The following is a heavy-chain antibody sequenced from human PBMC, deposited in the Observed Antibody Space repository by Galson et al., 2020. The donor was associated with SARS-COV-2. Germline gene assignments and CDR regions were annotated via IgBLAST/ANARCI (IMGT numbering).Heavy chain of an antibody. D-gene: IGHD1-20*01. V-gene: IGHV4-34*01. CDR1: GGSFSGYY. Sequence: ETSETLSLTCAVYGGSFSGYYWSWIRQPPGKGLEWIGEINHSGSTNYNPSLKSRVTISVDTSKNQFSLKLSSVTAADTAVYYCARGRVSYNWNYYYYYGMDVWGQGTTVTVSS. J-gene: IGHJ6*02. CDR3: ARGRVSYNWNYYYYYGMDV. CDR2: INHSGST.